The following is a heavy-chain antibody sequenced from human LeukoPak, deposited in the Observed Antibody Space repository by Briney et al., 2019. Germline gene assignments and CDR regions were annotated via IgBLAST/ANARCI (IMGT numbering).Heavy chain of an antibody. D-gene: IGHD3-16*01. V-gene: IGHV4-39*01. CDR3: ARWGGRLRGWFDP. Sequence: SETLSLTCTVSGGSISSSSYYWGWIRQPPGKGLEWIGSIYYSGSTYYNPSLKSRVTISVDTSKNQFSLTLSSVTAADTAVYYCARWGGRLRGWFDPWGQGTLVTVSS. CDR1: GGSISSSSYY. J-gene: IGHJ5*02. CDR2: IYYSGST.